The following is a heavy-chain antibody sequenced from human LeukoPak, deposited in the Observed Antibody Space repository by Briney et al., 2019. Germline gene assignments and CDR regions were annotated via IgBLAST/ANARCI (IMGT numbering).Heavy chain of an antibody. J-gene: IGHJ4*02. Sequence: SETLSLTCTVSGGSISSSSYYWGWIRQRPGKGREWIGRIYYSGSTYYNPSLKSRVTISVGTSKSQFSLKLSSVTAADTAVYYCARHRNDDWGTFYFDYWGQGTLVTVSS. CDR3: ARHRNDDWGTFYFDY. CDR2: IYYSGST. CDR1: GGSISSSSYY. D-gene: IGHD3-16*01. V-gene: IGHV4-39*01.